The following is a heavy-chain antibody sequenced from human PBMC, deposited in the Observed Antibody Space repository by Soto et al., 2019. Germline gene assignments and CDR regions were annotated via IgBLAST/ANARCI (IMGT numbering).Heavy chain of an antibody. D-gene: IGHD3-22*01. CDR1: GFTFSSYA. V-gene: IGHV3-23*01. J-gene: IGHJ6*02. CDR3: AKDLGSSGYYYTTLGYGMDV. CDR2: TSGSGGST. Sequence: EVQLLESGGGLVQPGGSLRLSCAASGFTFSSYAMSWVRQAPGKGLEWVSATSGSGGSTYYADSVKGRFTISRDNSKNTLYLQMNSLRAEDTAVYYCAKDLGSSGYYYTTLGYGMDVWGQGTTVTVSS.